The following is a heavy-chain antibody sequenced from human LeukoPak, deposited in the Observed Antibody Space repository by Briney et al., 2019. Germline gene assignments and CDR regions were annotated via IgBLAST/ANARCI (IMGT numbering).Heavy chain of an antibody. CDR3: ARYTGSGLDY. V-gene: IGHV4-59*01. CDR1: GGSISSYY. J-gene: IGHJ4*02. D-gene: IGHD3-10*01. Sequence: SETLSLTCTVSGGSISSYYWSWIRQPPGKGLEWIGYIYYSGSTNYNPSLKSRVTMSVDTSKNQFSLKLSSVTAADTALYYCARYTGSGLDYWGQGTLVTVSS. CDR2: IYYSGST.